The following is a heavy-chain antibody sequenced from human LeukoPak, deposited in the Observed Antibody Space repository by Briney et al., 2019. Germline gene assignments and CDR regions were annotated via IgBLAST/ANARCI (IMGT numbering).Heavy chain of an antibody. V-gene: IGHV3-21*01. CDR1: GFTFSSYG. CDR3: ARDTISSTGRPRWSMGMDV. J-gene: IGHJ6*02. Sequence: GGSLRLSCAASGFTFSSYGMNWVRQAPGKGLDWVSSITFSWTYIYSADSLRGGFTISRDDAQHSLFLQMNSQTADDTAVYYCARDTISSTGRPRWSMGMDVWGQGTTVTVSS. D-gene: IGHD3-3*01. CDR2: ITFSWTYI.